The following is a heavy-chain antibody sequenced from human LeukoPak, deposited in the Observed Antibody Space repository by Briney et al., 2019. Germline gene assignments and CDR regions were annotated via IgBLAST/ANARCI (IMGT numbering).Heavy chain of an antibody. CDR2: IIPILGIA. J-gene: IGHJ4*02. V-gene: IGHV1-69*04. CDR3: ARDRALGYCSGGSCLRPFDY. Sequence: GASVKVSCKASGGTFSSYAISWVRQAPGQGLEWMGRIIPILGIANYAQKFQGRVTITADKSTSTAYMELSGLRSEDTAVYYCARDRALGYCSGGSCLRPFDYWGQGTLVTVSS. D-gene: IGHD2-15*01. CDR1: GGTFSSYA.